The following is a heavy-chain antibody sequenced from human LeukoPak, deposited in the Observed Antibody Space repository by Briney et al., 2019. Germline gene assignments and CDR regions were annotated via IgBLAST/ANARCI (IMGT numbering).Heavy chain of an antibody. CDR2: TYISGST. V-gene: IGHV4-4*07. CDR1: GASIRSYY. Sequence: SETLSLTCTVSGASIRSYYWSWIRQPAGKGLEWIGHTYISGSTNYNPSLKSRVTMSVDTSKNQFSLKLSSVTAADTAVYYCARMNYYGSGSYTDYWGQGTLVTVSS. J-gene: IGHJ4*02. D-gene: IGHD3-10*01. CDR3: ARMNYYGSGSYTDY.